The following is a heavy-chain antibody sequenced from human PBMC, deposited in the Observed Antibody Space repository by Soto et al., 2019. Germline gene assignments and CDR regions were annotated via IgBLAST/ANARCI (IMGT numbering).Heavy chain of an antibody. CDR1: GFTFRSYG. V-gene: IGHV3-30*18. J-gene: IGHJ6*02. CDR3: AKDLNQKGVTIFGVVTDHYYYYGMDV. Sequence: GGSLRLSCAASGFTFRSYGIHWVRQAPGKGLEWVAVISYDGSNKYYADSVKGRFTISRDNSKNTLYLQMNSLRAEDTAVYYCAKDLNQKGVTIFGVVTDHYYYYGMDVWGQGTTVTVSS. D-gene: IGHD3-3*01. CDR2: ISYDGSNK.